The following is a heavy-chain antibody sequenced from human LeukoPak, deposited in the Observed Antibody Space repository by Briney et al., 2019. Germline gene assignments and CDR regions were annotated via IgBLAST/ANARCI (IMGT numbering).Heavy chain of an antibody. Sequence: GGSLRLSCAASGFTFSNYAMSWVRQAPGKGLEWVSAISGSGGSTYYAAPLEGRFTISRDNSKNTLYLQMNSLRAEDTAVYYCAKARSDYSNYIPPRDFDYWGQGTLVTVSS. CDR3: AKARSDYSNYIPPRDFDY. D-gene: IGHD4-11*01. CDR2: ISGSGGST. V-gene: IGHV3-23*01. J-gene: IGHJ4*02. CDR1: GFTFSNYA.